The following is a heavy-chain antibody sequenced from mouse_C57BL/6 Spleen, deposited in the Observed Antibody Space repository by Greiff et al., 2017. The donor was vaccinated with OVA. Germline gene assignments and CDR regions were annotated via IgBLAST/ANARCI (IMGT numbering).Heavy chain of an antibody. CDR2: IYPGDGDT. CDR3: AREITTVVPYFDY. D-gene: IGHD1-1*01. J-gene: IGHJ2*01. Sequence: QVQLKESGAELVKPGASVKISCKASGYAFSSYWMNWVKQRPGKGLEWIGQIYPGDGDTNYNGKFKGKATLTADKSSSTAYMQLSSLTSEDSAVYFCAREITTVVPYFDYWGQGTTLTVSS. CDR1: GYAFSSYW. V-gene: IGHV1-80*01.